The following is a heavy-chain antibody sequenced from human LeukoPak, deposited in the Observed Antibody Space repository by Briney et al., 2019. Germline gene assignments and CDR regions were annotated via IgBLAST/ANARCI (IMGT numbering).Heavy chain of an antibody. J-gene: IGHJ4*02. D-gene: IGHD6-13*01. CDR1: GITFSNAW. V-gene: IGHV3-15*01. Sequence: KPGGSLRLSCAASGITFSNAWMSWVRQAPGKGLEWVGRIKGRTDGATTDYAAPVKGRFTISRYDSIHTLYLQMNSLTSEDTAVYYCTTHPAYSSSCHDFWGQGTLVTVSS. CDR3: TTHPAYSSSCHDF. CDR2: IKGRTDGATT.